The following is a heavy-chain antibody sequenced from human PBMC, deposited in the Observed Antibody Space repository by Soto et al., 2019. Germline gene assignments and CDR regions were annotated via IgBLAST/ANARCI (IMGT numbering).Heavy chain of an antibody. CDR1: GFSLGTYF. CDR2: DNGDGSKP. J-gene: IGHJ6*02. Sequence: EVQLVESGGGSVQPGGSLRLSCEASGFSLGTYFMAWVRQTPGKGLVLVSHDNGDGSKPSYADSVRGRFTMSRDNAKNTXXXXXXXXXXXXXXXXXXXXXXXYSXDXWGQGTTVTVXS. CDR3: XXXXXYSXDX. V-gene: IGHV3-74*01.